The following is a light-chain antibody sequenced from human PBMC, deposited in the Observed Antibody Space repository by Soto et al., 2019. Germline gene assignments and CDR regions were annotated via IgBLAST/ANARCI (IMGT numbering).Light chain of an antibody. J-gene: IGLJ3*02. Sequence: QSALTQPASVSGSPGQSLTISCTGTSSDVGGYNYVSWYQQHPGKAPKLMIYEVSKRPSGVSNRFSGSKSANTASLTISGVQAEDEAEYYCSSYTSSSTWVFGGGTKLTVL. CDR1: SSDVGGYNY. CDR2: EVS. CDR3: SSYTSSSTWV. V-gene: IGLV2-14*01.